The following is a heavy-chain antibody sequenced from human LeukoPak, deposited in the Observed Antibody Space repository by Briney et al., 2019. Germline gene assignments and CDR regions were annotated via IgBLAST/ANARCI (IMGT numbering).Heavy chain of an antibody. Sequence: GASVKASCKTSGFTFTTYYIHWVRQAPGQGPEWMGWINPNSGDTKYARKFQGRVIMARDTSITTAYMELRRLTSDDTAMYYCAKDRAHVGTMVDVFDFWGQGTMVTVSS. CDR1: GFTFTTYY. CDR3: AKDRAHVGTMVDVFDF. CDR2: INPNSGDT. V-gene: IGHV1-2*02. D-gene: IGHD5-12*01. J-gene: IGHJ3*01.